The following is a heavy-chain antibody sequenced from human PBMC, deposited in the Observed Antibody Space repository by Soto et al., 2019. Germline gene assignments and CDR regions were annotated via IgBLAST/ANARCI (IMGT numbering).Heavy chain of an antibody. V-gene: IGHV4-4*02. D-gene: IGHD3-22*01. CDR2: IYHSGST. J-gene: IGHJ4*02. CDR3: ARGYYYDSSGYFDY. Sequence: SETLSLTCTVSGGSITSGYFRSWVRQPPGKGLEWIGEIYHSGSTNYNPSLKSRVTISVDKAKNQFSLELTSVTAGDTAVYYCARGYYYDSSGYFDYWGQGTLVTVSS. CDR1: GGSITSGYF.